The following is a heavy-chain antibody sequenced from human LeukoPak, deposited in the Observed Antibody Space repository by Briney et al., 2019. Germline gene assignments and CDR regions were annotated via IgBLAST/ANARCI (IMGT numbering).Heavy chain of an antibody. CDR2: IGASGGTT. V-gene: IGHV3-23*01. D-gene: IGHD1-26*01. J-gene: IGHJ4*02. CDR3: ARILTSGSFDY. Sequence: GGSLRLSCAASGFTFNSYGMIWVRQAPGMGLEWVSAIGASGGTTYYADSLKGRFTISRDNSKNTMYLQMNSLRAEDTAVYHCARILTSGSFDYWGQGTLVTVSS. CDR1: GFTFNSYG.